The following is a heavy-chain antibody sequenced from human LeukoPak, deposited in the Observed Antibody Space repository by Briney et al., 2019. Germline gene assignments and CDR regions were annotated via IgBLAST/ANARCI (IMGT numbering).Heavy chain of an antibody. CDR3: ARHRIAVAGLNYYYYMDV. CDR1: GYGFTSYW. CDR2: IYPGDSDT. V-gene: IGHV5-51*01. J-gene: IGHJ6*03. Sequence: GESLKISCKGSGYGFTSYWIGWVRQMPGKGLEWMGIIYPGDSDTRYSPPFQGQVTISADKSISTAYLQWSSLKASDTAMYYCARHRIAVAGLNYYYYMDVWGKGTTVTVSS. D-gene: IGHD6-19*01.